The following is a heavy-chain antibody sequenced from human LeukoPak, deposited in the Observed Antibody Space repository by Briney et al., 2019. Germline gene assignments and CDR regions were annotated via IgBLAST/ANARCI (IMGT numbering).Heavy chain of an antibody. Sequence: PSETLSLTCAVYGGSFSGYYWSWIRQPPGKGLEWIGEINHSGSTNYNPSLKSRVTISVDTSKNQFSLKLSSVTAADTAVYYCARGHRLFGGDWGQGGLVTVSS. CDR3: ARGHRLFGGD. D-gene: IGHD3-16*01. V-gene: IGHV4-34*01. CDR1: GGSFSGYY. J-gene: IGHJ4*02. CDR2: INHSGST.